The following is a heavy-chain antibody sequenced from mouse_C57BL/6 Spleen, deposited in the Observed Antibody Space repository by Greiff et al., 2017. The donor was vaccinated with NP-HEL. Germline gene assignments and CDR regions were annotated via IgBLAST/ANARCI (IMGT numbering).Heavy chain of an antibody. CDR1: GFTFSDYY. CDR3: ARAPLYSNYWYFDV. Sequence: EVQLVESEGGLVQPGSSMKLSCTASGFTFSDYYMAWVRQVPEKGLEWVANINYDGSSTYYLDSLKSRFFISRDNAKNILYLQMSSLKSEDTATYYCARAPLYSNYWYFDVWGTGTTVTVSS. V-gene: IGHV5-16*01. D-gene: IGHD2-5*01. J-gene: IGHJ1*03. CDR2: INYDGSST.